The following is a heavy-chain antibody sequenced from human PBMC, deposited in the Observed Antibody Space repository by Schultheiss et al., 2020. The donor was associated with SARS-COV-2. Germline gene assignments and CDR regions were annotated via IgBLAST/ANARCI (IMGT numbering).Heavy chain of an antibody. D-gene: IGHD6-19*01. J-gene: IGHJ4*02. CDR2: ISSSGGST. CDR3: ARAVAGTHYFDY. CDR1: GFTFSSYA. V-gene: IGHV3-23*01. Sequence: GGSLRLSCAASGFTFSSYAMSWVRQAPGKGLEWVSGISSSGGSTYYADSVKGRFTITRDNSKNTLYLQMNTLRAGDTAVYYCARAVAGTHYFDYWGQGTLVTVSS.